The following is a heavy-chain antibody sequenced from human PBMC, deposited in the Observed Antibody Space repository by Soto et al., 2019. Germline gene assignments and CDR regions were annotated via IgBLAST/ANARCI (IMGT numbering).Heavy chain of an antibody. J-gene: IGHJ4*02. CDR2: ISGSGGRI. Sequence: EVQLLESGGGLVQPGGSLRLSCAASGVTFSSFAMSWVRQAPGKGLEWVSYISGSGGRIDYAGSGKGRFTIARDNSENTLFLQMTSLRAEDTAVYSCAKGHGDWGGNFLNSWGQGTLVTVSS. D-gene: IGHD4-17*01. CDR3: AKGHGDWGGNFLNS. CDR1: GVTFSSFA. V-gene: IGHV3-23*01.